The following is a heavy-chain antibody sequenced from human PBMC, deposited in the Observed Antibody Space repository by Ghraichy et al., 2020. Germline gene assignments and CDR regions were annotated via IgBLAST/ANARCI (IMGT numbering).Heavy chain of an antibody. CDR1: GFIFSNYA. V-gene: IGHV3-23*01. D-gene: IGHD3-22*01. CDR2: ISVSGDST. Sequence: GSLNISCAASGFIFSNYAMSWVRQAPGKGLEWVSSISVSGDSTYYADSVKGRFTISRDNSKNTVFLQMNSLRAEDTAVYYCAKTDYSSDDWGQGTLVTVSS. J-gene: IGHJ4*02. CDR3: AKTDYSSDD.